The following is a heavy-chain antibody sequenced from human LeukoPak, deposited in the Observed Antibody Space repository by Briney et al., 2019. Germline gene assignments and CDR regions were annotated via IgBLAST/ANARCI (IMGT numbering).Heavy chain of an antibody. V-gene: IGHV3-48*04. D-gene: IGHD3-10*01. J-gene: IGHJ4*02. CDR1: GFTFSSYS. CDR2: ISSSSSTI. Sequence: PGGSLRLSCAASGFTFSSYSMNWVRQAPGKGLEWVSYISSSSSTIYYADSVKGRFTISRDNAKNSLYLQMNSLRAEDTAVYYCAGNRVRGVIIKDYYFDYWGQGTLVTVSS. CDR3: AGNRVRGVIIKDYYFDY.